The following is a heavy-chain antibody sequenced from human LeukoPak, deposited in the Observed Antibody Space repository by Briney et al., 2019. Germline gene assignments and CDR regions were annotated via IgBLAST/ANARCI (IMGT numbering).Heavy chain of an antibody. Sequence: SETLSLTCTVSGDSISSYYWSWIRQPAGRGLEWIGRIYTSGSTNYNPSLKSRVTMSVDTSKNQFSLKVTPVTAADTAVYYCARSAGRSYYYNYMDVWGKGTTVTVSS. CDR1: GDSISSYY. J-gene: IGHJ6*03. D-gene: IGHD5-12*01. CDR3: ARSAGRSYYYNYMDV. CDR2: IYTSGST. V-gene: IGHV4-4*07.